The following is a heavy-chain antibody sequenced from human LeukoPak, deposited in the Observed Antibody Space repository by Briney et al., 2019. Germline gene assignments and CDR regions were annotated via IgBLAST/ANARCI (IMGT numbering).Heavy chain of an antibody. Sequence: PSETLSLTCAVYGGSFSGYYWSWIREPPGKGLGWIGEINHSGSTNYNPSLKSRVTISVDTSKNQFSLKLSSVTAADTAVYYCARPRRYCSGGSCYWGAFDIWGQGTMVTVSS. D-gene: IGHD2-15*01. V-gene: IGHV4-34*01. J-gene: IGHJ3*02. CDR1: GGSFSGYY. CDR2: INHSGST. CDR3: ARPRRYCSGGSCYWGAFDI.